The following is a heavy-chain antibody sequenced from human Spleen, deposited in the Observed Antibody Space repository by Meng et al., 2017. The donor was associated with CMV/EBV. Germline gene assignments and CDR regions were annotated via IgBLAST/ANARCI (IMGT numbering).Heavy chain of an antibody. J-gene: IGHJ4*02. V-gene: IGHV4-34*01. CDR1: GGSFSGYY. CDR3: ARVRGGGQLLSGDPDY. D-gene: IGHD2-2*01. Sequence: GSLRLSCAVYGGSFSGYYWSWIRKPPGKGLEWIGEINHSGSTNYNPSLKSRVTISVDTSKNQFSLKLSSVTAADTAVYYCARVRGGGQLLSGDPDYWGQGTLVTVSS. CDR2: INHSGST.